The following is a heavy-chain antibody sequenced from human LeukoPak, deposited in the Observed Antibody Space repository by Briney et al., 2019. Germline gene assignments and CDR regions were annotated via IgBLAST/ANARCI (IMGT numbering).Heavy chain of an antibody. J-gene: IGHJ4*02. CDR2: ISYDGSNK. D-gene: IGHD6-13*01. Sequence: PGRSLRLSCAASGFTFSSYGMHWVRQAPGKGLEWVAVISYDGSNKYYADSVKGRFTISRDNSKNTLYLQMNSLRAEDTAVYYCAKGARGSWYSDYWGQGTLVTVSS. V-gene: IGHV3-30*18. CDR3: AKGARGSWYSDY. CDR1: GFTFSSYG.